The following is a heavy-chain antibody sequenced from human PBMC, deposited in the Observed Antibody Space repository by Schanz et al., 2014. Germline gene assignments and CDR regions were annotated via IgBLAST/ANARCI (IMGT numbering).Heavy chain of an antibody. CDR2: IYSSGST. J-gene: IGHJ6*02. CDR3: ARDRGMTTSDYYYGMDV. D-gene: IGHD4-17*01. V-gene: IGHV4-30-4*07. CDR1: GGSISSGAYS. Sequence: QVQLQESGPRLVKPSQTLSLTCTVSGGSISSGAYSWSWIRQPPGKRPEWIGYIYSSGSTYYNPSLKSRVSMSKDASKNQSPQQLSSVTAADTAVYCARDRGMTTSDYYYGMDVWGQGTTVTVSS.